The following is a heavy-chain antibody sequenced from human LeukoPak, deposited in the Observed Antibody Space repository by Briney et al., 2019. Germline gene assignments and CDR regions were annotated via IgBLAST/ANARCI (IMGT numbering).Heavy chain of an antibody. V-gene: IGHV4-34*01. D-gene: IGHD3-9*01. CDR2: INHSGST. Sequence: PSETLSLTCAVYGGSFSGYYWSWIRQPPGKGLEWIGEINHSGSTNYNPSLKSRVTISVDTSKNQFSLKLRSVTAADTAVYYCARTKLVNSYYYYGMDVWGQGTTVTVPS. CDR1: GGSFSGYY. J-gene: IGHJ6*02. CDR3: ARTKLVNSYYYYGMDV.